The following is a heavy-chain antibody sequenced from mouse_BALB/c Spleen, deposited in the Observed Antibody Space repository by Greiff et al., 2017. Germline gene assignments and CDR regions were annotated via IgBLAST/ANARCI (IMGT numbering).Heavy chain of an antibody. Sequence: EVQLQESGGGLVQPGGSLNLSCAASGFDFSRYWMSWARQAPGKGQEWIGEINPGSSTINYTPSLKDKFIISRDNAKNTLYLQMSKVRSEDTALYYCAVNWGYYAMDYWGQGTSVTVSS. CDR3: AVNWGYYAMDY. J-gene: IGHJ4*01. CDR2: INPGSSTI. CDR1: GFDFSRYW. D-gene: IGHD4-1*02. V-gene: IGHV4-2*02.